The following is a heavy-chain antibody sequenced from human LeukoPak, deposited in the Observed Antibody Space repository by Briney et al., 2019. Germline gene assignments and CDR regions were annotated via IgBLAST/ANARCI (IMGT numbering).Heavy chain of an antibody. V-gene: IGHV3-33*01. D-gene: IGHD2-15*01. Sequence: GGSLRLSCAASGFTFSSSGMHWVRQAPGKGLEGVAVILYNGSNKYYADSVKRRFTISRDNSKNTLHLQMNSLRVEDTAVYYCARAGGYCSGGSCYRGYSWFDPWGQGTLVTVSS. CDR1: GFTFSSSG. CDR3: ARAGGYCSGGSCYRGYSWFDP. CDR2: ILYNGSNK. J-gene: IGHJ5*02.